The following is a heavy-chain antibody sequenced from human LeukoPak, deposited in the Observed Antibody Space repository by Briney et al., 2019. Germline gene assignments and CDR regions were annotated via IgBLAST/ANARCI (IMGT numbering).Heavy chain of an antibody. CDR1: GDSMSGSKYF. D-gene: IGHD6-13*01. Sequence: SETLSLTCTVSGDSMSGSKYFWGWIRQPPGKGLEWIGNIFYSGSAYYNPSLKGQFTVSVDTPNNQFSLKVTSVTAADTALYFCARRGITYSTSFFDKWGQGIMVTVSS. V-gene: IGHV4-39*01. J-gene: IGHJ4*02. CDR3: ARRGITYSTSFFDK. CDR2: IFYSGSA.